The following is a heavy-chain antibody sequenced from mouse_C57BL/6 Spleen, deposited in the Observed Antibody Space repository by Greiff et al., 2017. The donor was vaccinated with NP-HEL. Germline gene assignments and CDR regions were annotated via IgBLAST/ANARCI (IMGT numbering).Heavy chain of an antibody. J-gene: IGHJ4*01. CDR1: GFTFSSYA. CDR2: ISDGGSYT. V-gene: IGHV5-4*03. Sequence: EVKLVESGGGLVKPGGSLKLSCAASGFTFSSYAMSWVRQTPEKRLEWVATISDGGSYTYYPDNVKGRFTISRDNAKNNLYLQMSHLKSEDTAMYYCARGGGSSYVGYAMDYWGQGTSVTVSS. CDR3: ARGGGSSYVGYAMDY. D-gene: IGHD1-1*01.